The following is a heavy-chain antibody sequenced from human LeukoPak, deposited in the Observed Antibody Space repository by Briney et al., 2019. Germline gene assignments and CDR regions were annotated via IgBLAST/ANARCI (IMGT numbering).Heavy chain of an antibody. CDR2: IYTSGST. CDR3: ATSNWNYFDY. D-gene: IGHD1-20*01. Sequence: SETLSLTCTVSGGSISSYYWSWIRQPAGKVLEWIGRIYTSGSTDYNPSLKSRVTMSVDTSKNQFSLKLSSVTAADTAVYYCATSNWNYFDYWGQGTLVTVSS. V-gene: IGHV4-4*07. CDR1: GGSISSYY. J-gene: IGHJ4*02.